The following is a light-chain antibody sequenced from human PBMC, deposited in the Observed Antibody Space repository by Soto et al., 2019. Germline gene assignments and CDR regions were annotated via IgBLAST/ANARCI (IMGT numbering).Light chain of an antibody. CDR3: GTWDSSVSFYV. CDR2: ENN. V-gene: IGLV1-51*02. Sequence: QSVLTQPPAVSAAPGQEVTVSCSGSSSNIGNNYVSWYQQLPGTAPKLLIYENNKRPSGIPDRFSGSKSGTSVTLGITGLQTGDEADYYCGTWDSSVSFYVFGTGTKVTVL. CDR1: SSNIGNNY. J-gene: IGLJ1*01.